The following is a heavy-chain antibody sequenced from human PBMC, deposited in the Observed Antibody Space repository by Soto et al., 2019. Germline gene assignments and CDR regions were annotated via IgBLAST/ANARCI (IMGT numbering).Heavy chain of an antibody. D-gene: IGHD1-26*01. CDR2: ISAYNGNT. CDR3: ARSQGGSYSGYWFDP. V-gene: IGHV1-18*04. Sequence: QVQLVQSGAEVKKPGASVKVSCKASGYTFTSYGISWVRQAPGQGLEWIGWISAYNGNTNYAHKLQGRVTMTTDTSTSTAYMELRSLISDDTAVYYCARSQGGSYSGYWFDPWGQGTLVTVSS. CDR1: GYTFTSYG. J-gene: IGHJ5*02.